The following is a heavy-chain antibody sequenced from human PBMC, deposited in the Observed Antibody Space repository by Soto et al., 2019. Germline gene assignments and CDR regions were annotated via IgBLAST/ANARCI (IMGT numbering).Heavy chain of an antibody. CDR2: INSDGSST. Sequence: EVQLVASGGGLVQTGGSLRLSCAASGFTVSSYLMHWVRQAPGKGLVWVSRINSDGSSTSFADSVKGRFTISRDNAKNTLYLQMNSLRAEDTAVYCCARVNYGDYGGVYDYWGQGTLVTVSS. V-gene: IGHV3-74*01. CDR3: ARVNYGDYGGVYDY. CDR1: GFTVSSYL. D-gene: IGHD4-17*01. J-gene: IGHJ4*02.